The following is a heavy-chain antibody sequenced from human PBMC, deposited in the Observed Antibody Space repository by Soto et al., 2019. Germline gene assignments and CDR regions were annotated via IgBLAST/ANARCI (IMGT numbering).Heavy chain of an antibody. CDR2: IYHSGST. D-gene: IGHD3-3*01. CDR1: GGSISSSNW. CDR3: ARFTANYWSPPWFDP. Sequence: PSETLSLTCAVSGGSISSSNWWSWVRQPPGKGLEWIGEIYHSGSTNYNPSLKSRVTISVDKSKNQFSLKLSSVTAADTAVYYCARFTANYWSPPWFDPWGQGTLVTDSS. J-gene: IGHJ5*02. V-gene: IGHV4-4*02.